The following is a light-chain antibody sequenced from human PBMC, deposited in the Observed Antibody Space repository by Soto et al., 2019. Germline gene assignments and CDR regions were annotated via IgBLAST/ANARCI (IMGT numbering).Light chain of an antibody. CDR3: QQYNSYSWT. Sequence: DIQMTQSPSTLSASVGDKVTITCRASQSISSWLAWYQQKPGKAPKLLIYDASSLESVVPSMFSGSGSGTEFTFTISSLQPDDFATYYCQQYNSYSWTFGQGTKVDIK. CDR1: QSISSW. CDR2: DAS. J-gene: IGKJ1*01. V-gene: IGKV1-5*01.